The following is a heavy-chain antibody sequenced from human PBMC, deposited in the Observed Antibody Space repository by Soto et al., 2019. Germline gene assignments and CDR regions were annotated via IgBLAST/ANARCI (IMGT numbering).Heavy chain of an antibody. CDR3: ARVGGSEYYDFWSGYHPRYYYYGMDV. D-gene: IGHD3-3*01. CDR1: GDSVSSNSAA. Sequence: SQTLSLTCAISGDSVSSNSAAWNWIRQSPSRGLEWLGRTYYRSKWYNDYAVSVKSRITINPDTSKNQFSLQLNSVTPEDTAVYYCARVGGSEYYDFWSGYHPRYYYYGMDVWGQGTTVTV. V-gene: IGHV6-1*01. CDR2: TYYRSKWYN. J-gene: IGHJ6*02.